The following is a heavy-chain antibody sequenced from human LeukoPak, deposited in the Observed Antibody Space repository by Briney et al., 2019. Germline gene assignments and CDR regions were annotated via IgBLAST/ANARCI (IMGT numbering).Heavy chain of an antibody. V-gene: IGHV3-48*03. D-gene: IGHD1-26*01. J-gene: IGHJ4*02. CDR3: VRLSGSYFDY. CDR1: GFTFSSYE. Sequence: GGSLRLSCAASGFTFSSYEVNWVRQAPGKGLEWLSYISSGSKTINYADSVKGRFTLSRDNTRNPLYLQMNSLRAEDTAVYYCVRLSGSYFDYWGQGTLVTVSS. CDR2: ISSGSKTI.